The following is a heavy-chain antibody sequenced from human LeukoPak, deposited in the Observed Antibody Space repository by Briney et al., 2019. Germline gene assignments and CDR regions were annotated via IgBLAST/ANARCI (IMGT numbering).Heavy chain of an antibody. CDR2: IIPIFGTA. CDR3: ARGGSPPTGIDYYYYYGMDV. V-gene: IGHV1-69*13. Sequence: SVKVSCKASGGTFSSYAISWVRQAPGQGLEWMGGIIPIFGTANYAQKFQGRVTITADESTSTAYMELSSLRSEDTAVYYCARGGSPPTGIDYYYYYGMDVWGQGTTVTVSS. D-gene: IGHD1-26*01. CDR1: GGTFSSYA. J-gene: IGHJ6*02.